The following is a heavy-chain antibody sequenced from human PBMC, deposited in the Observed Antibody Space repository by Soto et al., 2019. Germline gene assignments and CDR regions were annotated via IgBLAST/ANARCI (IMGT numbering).Heavy chain of an antibody. CDR1: GYTFTSYG. J-gene: IGHJ4*02. CDR3: AREDCSGGSCYSDY. V-gene: IGHV1-18*01. D-gene: IGHD2-15*01. CDR2: ISAYNGNT. Sequence: GASVKGSCKASGYTFTSYGISWVRQAPGQGLEWMGWISAYNGNTNYAQKLQGRVTMTTDTSTSTAYMELRSLRSDDTAVYYCAREDCSGGSCYSDYWGQGTLVTVSS.